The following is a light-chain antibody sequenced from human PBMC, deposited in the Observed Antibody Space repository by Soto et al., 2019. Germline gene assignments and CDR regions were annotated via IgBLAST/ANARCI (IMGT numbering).Light chain of an antibody. CDR3: QQYNNWPPAT. J-gene: IGKJ5*01. V-gene: IGKV3-15*01. CDR1: QSVANN. CDR2: GVS. Sequence: VMTQAPATPSVSPGERATLSCRASQSVANNLAWYQQRPGQGPRLLIYGVSARAAGIPARFSGSGSGTEFTLTISSLQSEDFAVYYCQQYNNWPPATFGQGTRLEIK.